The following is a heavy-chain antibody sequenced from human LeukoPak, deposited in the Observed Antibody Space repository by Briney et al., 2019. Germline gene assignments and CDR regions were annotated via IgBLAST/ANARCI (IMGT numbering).Heavy chain of an antibody. V-gene: IGHV4-39*01. CDR3: ARRRYYDSTGYLD. D-gene: IGHD3-22*01. Sequence: PSETLSLTCTVSGGSISSSSYYWSWIRQPPGKGLEWIGDIYYRGSTYYSPSLKSRVSISIDTSNNQFSLTLNSVTAADTALYFCARRRYYDSTGYLDWGQGTLVTVSS. CDR1: GGSISSSSYY. CDR2: IYYRGST. J-gene: IGHJ1*01.